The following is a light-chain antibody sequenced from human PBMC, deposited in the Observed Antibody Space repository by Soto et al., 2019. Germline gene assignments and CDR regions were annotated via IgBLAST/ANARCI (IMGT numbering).Light chain of an antibody. CDR2: KVS. J-gene: IGKJ2*01. V-gene: IGKV2-30*01. CDR3: MQATHWLYT. Sequence: DVVMTQSPLSLPVTLGQPASISCRSSQSLVSSDGNTYLNWFQQRPGQSPRRLIYKVSNRDSGVPDRVSGSGSATDFTLKISRVEAEDAGVYYCMQATHWLYTFGQGTKLEIK. CDR1: QSLVSSDGNTY.